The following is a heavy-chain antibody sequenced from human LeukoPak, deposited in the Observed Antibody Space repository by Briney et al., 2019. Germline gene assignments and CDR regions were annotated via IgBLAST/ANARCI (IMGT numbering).Heavy chain of an antibody. CDR1: GLTFDDYA. J-gene: IGHJ4*02. CDR2: IGGDGGHT. CDR3: AKGGFLRYYDSSGYFYYFDY. Sequence: GGSLRLSCAASGLTFDDYAIHWVRQAPGKGLEWVSLIGGDGGHTYYADSLKGRFTISRDNSKNSLYLQMNSLRTEDTALYYCAKGGFLRYYDSSGYFYYFDYWGQGTLVTVSS. V-gene: IGHV3-43*02. D-gene: IGHD3-22*01.